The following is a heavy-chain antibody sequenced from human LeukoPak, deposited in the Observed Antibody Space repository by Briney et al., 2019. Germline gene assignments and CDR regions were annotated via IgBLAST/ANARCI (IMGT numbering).Heavy chain of an antibody. CDR2: IYSGGTT. Sequence: GESLRLSCTGSGFTVSSSYMSWVRQTPGKGLEWVSGIYSGGTTYYADSVKGRVTISRDGSKNTVYLQMNSLRAEDTAVYYCARDRRDGYCLGHWGQGTLVTVSS. CDR3: ARDRRDGYCLGH. D-gene: IGHD5-24*01. CDR1: GFTVSSSY. V-gene: IGHV3-66*01. J-gene: IGHJ4*02.